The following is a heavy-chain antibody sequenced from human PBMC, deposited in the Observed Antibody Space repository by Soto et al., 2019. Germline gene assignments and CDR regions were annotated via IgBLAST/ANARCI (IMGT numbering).Heavy chain of an antibody. CDR3: ARDKITGLFDY. CDR1: GGSFRGYY. CDR2: INHSGST. Sequence: QVQLQQWGAGLLKPSETLSLTCAVYGGSFRGYYWTWIRQPPGTGLEWIGEINHSGSTNYNPSLKSRGTIAVDPSKHQFSLKLTSVTAADTAVYYCARDKITGLFDYWGQGTLVTVSS. V-gene: IGHV4-34*01. J-gene: IGHJ4*02. D-gene: IGHD2-8*02.